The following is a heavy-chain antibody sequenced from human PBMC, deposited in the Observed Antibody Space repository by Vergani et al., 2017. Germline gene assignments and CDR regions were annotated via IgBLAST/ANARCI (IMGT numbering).Heavy chain of an antibody. CDR3: AKDQGDIGVVPAAIRGGAFDI. J-gene: IGHJ3*02. Sequence: EVQLVESGGGVVQPGGSLRLSCAASGFTFDDYAMHWVRQAPGKGLEWVSLISGDGGSTYYADSVKGRFTISRDNSKNSLYLQMNSLRTEDTALYYCAKDQGDIGVVPAAIRGGAFDIWGQGTMVTVSS. V-gene: IGHV3-43*02. D-gene: IGHD2-2*01. CDR2: ISGDGGST. CDR1: GFTFDDYA.